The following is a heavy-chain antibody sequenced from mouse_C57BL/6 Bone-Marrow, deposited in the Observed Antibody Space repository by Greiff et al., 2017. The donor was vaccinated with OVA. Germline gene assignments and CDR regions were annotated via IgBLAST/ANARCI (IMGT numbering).Heavy chain of an antibody. CDR1: GFNIKDDY. CDR2: IDPENGDT. CDR3: TSAPYYYGSSYPAWFAY. V-gene: IGHV14-4*01. D-gene: IGHD1-1*01. J-gene: IGHJ3*01. Sequence: EVQLQQSGAELVRPGASVKLSCTASGFNIKDDYMHWVKQRPEQGLEWIGWIDPENGDTEYASKFQGKATITADTSSNTAYLQLSSLTSEDTAVYYCTSAPYYYGSSYPAWFAYWGQGTLVTVSA.